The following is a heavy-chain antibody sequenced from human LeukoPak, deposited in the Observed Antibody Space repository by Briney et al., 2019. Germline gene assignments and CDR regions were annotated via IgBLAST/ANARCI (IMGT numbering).Heavy chain of an antibody. Sequence: NSSETLSLTCTISGGSVSDYYWSWIRQSPGKGLEWIGYIYYTGSTTYNPSLKSRVTISADTSKNQFSLKLSSVTAADTAVYCASRKLGNDYWGQGTLVTVSS. J-gene: IGHJ4*02. V-gene: IGHV4-59*02. D-gene: IGHD7-27*01. CDR2: IYYTGST. CDR3: SRKLGNDY. CDR1: GGSVSDYY.